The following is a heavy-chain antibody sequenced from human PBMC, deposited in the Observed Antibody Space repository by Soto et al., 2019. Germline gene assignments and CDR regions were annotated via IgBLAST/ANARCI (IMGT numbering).Heavy chain of an antibody. J-gene: IGHJ4*02. Sequence: PSETLSLTCTVSGGSISSGGYYWSWIRQHPGKGLEWIGYIYYSGSTYYNPSLKSRVTISVDTSKNQFSLKLSSVTAADTAVYYCARAGIAAHRFYFDYWGQGTLVTVSS. CDR2: IYYSGST. CDR3: ARAGIAAHRFYFDY. V-gene: IGHV4-31*03. CDR1: GGSISSGGYY. D-gene: IGHD6-13*01.